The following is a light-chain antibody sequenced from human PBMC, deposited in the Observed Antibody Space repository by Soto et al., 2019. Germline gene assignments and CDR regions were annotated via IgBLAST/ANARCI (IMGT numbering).Light chain of an antibody. Sequence: QSALTQPASVSGTPGQSITICCTRTSSDVGSYNLVSWYQQHPGKAPKLMIYEGNKRPSGVSNRFSGSKSANTASLTISGLQTEDEADYYCCSYAGTNTFVFGTGTKVTVL. V-gene: IGLV2-23*01. CDR3: CSYAGTNTFV. J-gene: IGLJ1*01. CDR1: SSDVGSYNL. CDR2: EGN.